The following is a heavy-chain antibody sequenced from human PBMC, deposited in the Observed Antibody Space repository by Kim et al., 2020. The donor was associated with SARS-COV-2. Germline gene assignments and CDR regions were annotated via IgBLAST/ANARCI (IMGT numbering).Heavy chain of an antibody. V-gene: IGHV1-2*02. CDR3: ARGFYGVAKDY. J-gene: IGHJ4*02. D-gene: IGHD3-3*01. Sequence: TNYAQKFQGRVTMTRGTSISTAYMGLSRLRADDTAVYYCARGFYGVAKDYWGQGTLVTVSS. CDR2: T.